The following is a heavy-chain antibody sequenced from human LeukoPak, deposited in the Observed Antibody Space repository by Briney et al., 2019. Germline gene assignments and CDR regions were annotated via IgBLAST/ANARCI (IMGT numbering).Heavy chain of an antibody. J-gene: IGHJ4*02. CDR2: ISGSGGST. V-gene: IGHV3-23*01. CDR1: GFTFSSYA. CDR3: AKDLSAGTVSNY. Sequence: GGSLRLSCAASGFTFSSYAMSWVRQAPGKGLEWVSAISGSGGSTYYADSVKGRFTISRGNSKNTLYLQMNSLRAEDTAVYYCAKDLSAGTVSNYWGQGTLVTVSS. D-gene: IGHD6-13*01.